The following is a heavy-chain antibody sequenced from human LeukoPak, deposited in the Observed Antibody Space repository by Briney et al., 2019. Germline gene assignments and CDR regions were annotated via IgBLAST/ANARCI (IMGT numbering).Heavy chain of an antibody. V-gene: IGHV4-34*01. CDR3: ATSGGTLGPTNYFAY. J-gene: IGHJ4*02. CDR1: GESFSGYY. D-gene: IGHD3-16*01. CDR2: INHSGST. Sequence: SETLSLTCAVYGESFSGYYWSWIRQPPGKGLEWIGEINHSGSTNYNPSLKSRVAISVDTSKNQFSLKLSSVTAAGTAVYYCATSGGTLGPTNYFAYWGQGTLVTVSS.